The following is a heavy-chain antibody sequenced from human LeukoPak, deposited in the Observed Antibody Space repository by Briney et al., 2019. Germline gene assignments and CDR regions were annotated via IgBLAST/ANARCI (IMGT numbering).Heavy chain of an antibody. Sequence: PSETLSLTCTVSGGSISSSSYYWGWIRQPPGKGLEWIGSIYYSGSTYYNPSLKSRVTISVDTSKNQFSLKLSSVTAADTAVYYCAGPKWELYGMDVWGQGTTVTVSS. CDR3: AGPKWELYGMDV. D-gene: IGHD1-26*01. V-gene: IGHV4-39*01. J-gene: IGHJ6*02. CDR2: IYYSGST. CDR1: GGSISSSSYY.